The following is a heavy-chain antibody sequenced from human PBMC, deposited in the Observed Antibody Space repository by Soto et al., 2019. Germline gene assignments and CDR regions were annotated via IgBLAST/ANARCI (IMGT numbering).Heavy chain of an antibody. CDR1: GGSISSYY. D-gene: IGHD3-22*01. J-gene: IGHJ4*02. CDR3: ARSLYYDSSGYYYVFDY. CDR2: IYYSGST. Sequence: PSETLCLTCTVSGGSISSYYWSWIRQPPGKGLEWIGYIYYSGSTNYNPSLKSRVTISVDTSKNQFSLKLSSVTAADTAVYYCARSLYYDSSGYYYVFDYWGQGTLVTVSS. V-gene: IGHV4-59*01.